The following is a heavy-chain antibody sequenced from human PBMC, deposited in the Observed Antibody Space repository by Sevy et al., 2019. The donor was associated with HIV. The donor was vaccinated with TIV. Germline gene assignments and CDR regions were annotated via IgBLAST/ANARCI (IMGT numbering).Heavy chain of an antibody. J-gene: IGHJ4*02. CDR3: TRDYLWAFDY. D-gene: IGHD3-10*01. V-gene: IGHV6-1*01. CDR1: GDSVSSTATT. CDR2: TYYRSTWFY. Sequence: SQTISLTCAISGDSVSSTATTWNGIRQSPSRGLEWLGRTYYRSTWFYDYAPSVKVRIIIRTDTSRNQFSLQLTSVTPEDTAVYYCTRDYLWAFDYWDQGALVTVSS.